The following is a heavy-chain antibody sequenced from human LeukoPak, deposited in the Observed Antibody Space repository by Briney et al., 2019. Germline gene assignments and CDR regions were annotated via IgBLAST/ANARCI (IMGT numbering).Heavy chain of an antibody. CDR3: AKGGGFGKYYFDY. Sequence: PGGSLRLSCAASGFTLSSNYVGWVRRAPGKGLEWVSHIYSGGSTYHADSVKGRFTISRDTSENMVFLQMNSLRAEDTAVYYCAKGGGFGKYYFDYWGQGTLVTVSS. V-gene: IGHV3-66*01. J-gene: IGHJ4*02. CDR1: GFTLSSNY. D-gene: IGHD3-16*01. CDR2: IYSGGST.